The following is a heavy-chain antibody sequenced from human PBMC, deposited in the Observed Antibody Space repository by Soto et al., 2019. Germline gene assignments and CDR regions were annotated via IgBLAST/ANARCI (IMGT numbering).Heavy chain of an antibody. CDR3: ATTGWGYGDYGNHNYYYYYMDV. Sequence: SETLSLTCTVSGGSISSSSYYWGWIRQPPGKGLEWIGSIYYSGSTYYNPSLKSRVTISVDTSKNQFSLKLSSVTAADTAVYYCATTGWGYGDYGNHNYYYYYMDVWGKGTTVTVSS. CDR1: GGSISSSSYY. CDR2: IYYSGST. J-gene: IGHJ6*03. D-gene: IGHD4-17*01. V-gene: IGHV4-39*01.